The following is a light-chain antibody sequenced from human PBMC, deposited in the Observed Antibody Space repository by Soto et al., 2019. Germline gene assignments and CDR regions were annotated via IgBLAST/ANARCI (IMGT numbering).Light chain of an antibody. CDR2: AAS. J-gene: IGKJ3*01. CDR1: QSVNSN. Sequence: EIVMTQSPATLSLSPGERATLSCRASQSVNSNLAWYQQKPGQAPRLLIYAASIRATGIPARFSGSGSGTEFTLTISSLQSEDFALYYCQQYNIWPPIFTFGPGTKVDIK. CDR3: QQYNIWPPIFT. V-gene: IGKV3-15*01.